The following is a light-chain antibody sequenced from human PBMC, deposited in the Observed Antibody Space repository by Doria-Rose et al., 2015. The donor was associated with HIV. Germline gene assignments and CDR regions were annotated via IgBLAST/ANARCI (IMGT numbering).Light chain of an antibody. CDR2: WAS. CDR1: QSLLYTSKNY. CDR3: QQYYDTPS. Sequence: VLTQSPESLGMSLGERATLNCKSNQSLLYTSKNYLAWYQQKPGQPPKLLIYWASTRQSGVPARFSGSGSGTDFTLTISSVEAEDVAVYYCQQYYDTPSFGPGTTVDIK. J-gene: IGKJ3*01. V-gene: IGKV4-1*01.